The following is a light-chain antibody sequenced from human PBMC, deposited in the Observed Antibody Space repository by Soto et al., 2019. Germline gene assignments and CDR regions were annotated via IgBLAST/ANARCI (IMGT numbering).Light chain of an antibody. CDR1: QSVSSSY. Sequence: EIVLTQSPGTLSLSPGERATLSCRASQSVSSSYLARYQQKPGQAPRLLIYGASTRATGITDRFSGSGSGTDFTLTISRLEPEDFALYYCYHYGSSPTFGRGTKVEIK. J-gene: IGKJ1*01. CDR3: YHYGSSPT. CDR2: GAS. V-gene: IGKV3-20*01.